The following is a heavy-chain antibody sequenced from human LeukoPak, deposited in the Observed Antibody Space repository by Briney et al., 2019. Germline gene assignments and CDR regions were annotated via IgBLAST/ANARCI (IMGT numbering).Heavy chain of an antibody. CDR1: GFTFSSYS. Sequence: GGSLRLSCAASGFTFSSYSMNWVRQAPGKGLEWVSYISSSSSTIYYADSVKGRFTISRDNAKNSLYPQMNSLRAEDTAVYYCARNRFSSHYMDVWGKGTTVTVSS. J-gene: IGHJ6*03. CDR3: ARNRFSSHYMDV. D-gene: IGHD2/OR15-2a*01. CDR2: ISSSSSTI. V-gene: IGHV3-48*01.